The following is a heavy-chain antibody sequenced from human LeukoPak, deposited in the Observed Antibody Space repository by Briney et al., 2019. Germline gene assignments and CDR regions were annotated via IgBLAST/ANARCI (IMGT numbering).Heavy chain of an antibody. Sequence: GGSLRLSCAASGFTVSSNYMSWVRQAPGKGLEWVSVIYSGGSTYYADSVKGRFTISRDNSKNTLYLQMNSLRAEDTAVYYCARAPGRPSYGPYYFDYWGQGTRVTVSS. CDR2: IYSGGST. J-gene: IGHJ4*02. CDR1: GFTVSSNY. CDR3: ARAPGRPSYGPYYFDY. V-gene: IGHV3-53*01. D-gene: IGHD5-18*01.